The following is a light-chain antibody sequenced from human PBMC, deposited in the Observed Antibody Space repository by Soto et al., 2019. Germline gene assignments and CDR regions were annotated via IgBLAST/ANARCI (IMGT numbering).Light chain of an antibody. CDR3: QQYNNWPLT. J-gene: IGKJ4*01. CDR1: QRVNSN. CDR2: YAS. V-gene: IGKV3-15*01. Sequence: EVVVTQSPANLSVSPGERATLSCRASQRVNSNLAWYQQNPGQAPRLLIYYASTRATGIPARFSGSGSGTEFTLTISSLQSEDFAVYYCQQYNNWPLTFGGGTKVEIK.